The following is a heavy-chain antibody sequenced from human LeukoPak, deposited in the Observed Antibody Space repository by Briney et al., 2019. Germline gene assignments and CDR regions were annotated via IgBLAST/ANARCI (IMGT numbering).Heavy chain of an antibody. J-gene: IGHJ4*02. V-gene: IGHV3-7*02. D-gene: IGHD5-24*01. CDR2: IKQDGSEK. Sequence: GGSLRLSCAASGFTFSSYWMNWVRQAPGKGLEWVANIKQDGSEKYYVDSVKGRFTISRDNAKNLLYPQMNSLRAEDTAVYYCARGRWLPGSLDNWGQGTLVTVSS. CDR1: GFTFSSYW. CDR3: ARGRWLPGSLDN.